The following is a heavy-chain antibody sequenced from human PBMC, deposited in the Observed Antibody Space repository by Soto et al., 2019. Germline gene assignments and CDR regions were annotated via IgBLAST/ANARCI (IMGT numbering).Heavy chain of an antibody. V-gene: IGHV1-18*04. CDR3: ARDHDDEPRDCSGGSCPDYYYYYGMDV. D-gene: IGHD2-15*01. Sequence: QVQLVQSGAEVKKPGASVKVSCKASGYTFTSYGISWVRQAPGQGLEWTGWISAYNGNTNYAQKLQGRVTMTTDTSTSTAYMELRSLRSDDTAVYYCARDHDDEPRDCSGGSCPDYYYYYGMDVWGQGTTVTVSS. CDR1: GYTFTSYG. CDR2: ISAYNGNT. J-gene: IGHJ6*02.